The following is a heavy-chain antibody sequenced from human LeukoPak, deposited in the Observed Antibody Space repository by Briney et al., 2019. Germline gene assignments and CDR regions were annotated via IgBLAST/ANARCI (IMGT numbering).Heavy chain of an antibody. J-gene: IGHJ4*02. D-gene: IGHD3-10*01. CDR2: IYYSGST. CDR3: ARRSDYSGSGSYYYFDY. Sequence: SETLSLTCTVSGGSISSGGYYWSWIRQHPRKGLEWIGYIYYSGSTYYNPSRKSRVTISVDTSKSQFSLKLTSVSAADTAVYYCARRSDYSGSGSYYYFDYWGQGILVTVSS. V-gene: IGHV4-31*03. CDR1: GGSISSGGYY.